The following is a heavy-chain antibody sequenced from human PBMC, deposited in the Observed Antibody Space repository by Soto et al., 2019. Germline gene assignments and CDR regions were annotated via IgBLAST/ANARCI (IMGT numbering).Heavy chain of an antibody. Sequence: QEQLVQSGAEVKKPGSAVKVSCKASGGIFSSYAISWVRQAPGQGLEWMGGTIPIFGTANYAQKFQGRVTITADESTNTAYMDLSSLKSEDTAIYYCARGGSGYVWFNEFWGQGTLVTVSS. J-gene: IGHJ4*02. V-gene: IGHV1-69*01. D-gene: IGHD3-22*01. CDR2: TIPIFGTA. CDR1: GGIFSSYA. CDR3: ARGGSGYVWFNEF.